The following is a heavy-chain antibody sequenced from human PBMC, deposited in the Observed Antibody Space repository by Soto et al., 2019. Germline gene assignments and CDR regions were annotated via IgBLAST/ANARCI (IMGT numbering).Heavy chain of an antibody. Sequence: EVQLLDSGGGLVQPGGSLRLSCAASGFTFSNYAMTWVRQGPGKGLEWVSGISGSGGRSYYAHSVKGRFTISRDNSQSTLYLQMTSLRAEDTAVYYCAKAYFVWSSEQPYYCDYWGQGTLVTVSS. CDR2: ISGSGGRS. D-gene: IGHD3-16*01. V-gene: IGHV3-23*01. CDR3: AKAYFVWSSEQPYYCDY. CDR1: GFTFSNYA. J-gene: IGHJ4*02.